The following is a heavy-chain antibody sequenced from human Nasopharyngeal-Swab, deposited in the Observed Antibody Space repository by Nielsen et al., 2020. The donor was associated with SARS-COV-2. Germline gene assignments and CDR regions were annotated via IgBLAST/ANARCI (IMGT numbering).Heavy chain of an antibody. CDR1: GYSFTSYW. Sequence: GESLKISCKGSGYSFTSYWIGWVRQMPGKGLEWMGIIYPGDSDTRYSPSFQGQVTISADKSISTAYLQWSSLKASDTAMYYCARQRFTYGSGSYQGGYYFDYWGQGTLVTVSS. D-gene: IGHD3-10*01. V-gene: IGHV5-51*01. CDR3: ARQRFTYGSGSYQGGYYFDY. J-gene: IGHJ4*02. CDR2: IYPGDSDT.